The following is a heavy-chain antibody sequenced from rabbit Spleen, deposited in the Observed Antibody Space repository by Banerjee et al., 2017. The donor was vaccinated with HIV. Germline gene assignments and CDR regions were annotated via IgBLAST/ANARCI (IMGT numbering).Heavy chain of an antibody. CDR1: RFSYSSNYY. D-gene: IGHD8-1*01. CDR2: ISDRSGRT. J-gene: IGHJ6*01. Sequence: QEQLVESGGGLVKPGASLTLTCKASRFSYSSNYYMCWVRQAPGKGLEWIACISDRSGRTDYASWAKGRFTISKTSSTAVTLQMTSLTAADTAIYFCAGDTGSSFSSYGMDLWGPGTLVTVS. V-gene: IGHV1S45*01. CDR3: AGDTGSSFSSYGMDL.